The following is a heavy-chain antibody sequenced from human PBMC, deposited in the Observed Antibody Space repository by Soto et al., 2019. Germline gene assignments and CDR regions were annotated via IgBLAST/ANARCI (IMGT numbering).Heavy chain of an antibody. J-gene: IGHJ5*02. CDR3: ARDLETPTYYYATSGPPGFDP. D-gene: IGHD3-22*01. CDR1: GDTFSTYT. Sequence: ASVKVSCKASGDTFSTYTITWMRQAPGQGLEWMGGIIPRSATSKYAQKFQGRVTITADESTSTVYMELRTLRPEDTAVYYCARDLETPTYYYATSGPPGFDPWGQGTLVTVSS. CDR2: IIPRSATS. V-gene: IGHV1-69*13.